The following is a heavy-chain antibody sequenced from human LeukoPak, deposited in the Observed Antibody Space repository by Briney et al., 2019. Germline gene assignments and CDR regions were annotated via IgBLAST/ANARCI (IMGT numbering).Heavy chain of an antibody. J-gene: IGHJ6*03. CDR3: ARHGKGSSNYYYMDV. CDR1: GGSISSYY. CDR2: IYYSGST. Sequence: SETLSLTCTVSGGSISSYYWSWIRQPPGKGLEWIGYIYYSGSTNYNPSLKSRVTISVDTSKNQFSLKLSSVTAADTAVYYCARHGKGSSNYYYMDVWGKGTTVTVSS. D-gene: IGHD6-6*01. V-gene: IGHV4-59*08.